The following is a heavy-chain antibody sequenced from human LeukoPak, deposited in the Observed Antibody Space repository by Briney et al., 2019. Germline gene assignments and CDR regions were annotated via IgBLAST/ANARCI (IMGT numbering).Heavy chain of an antibody. J-gene: IGHJ3*02. CDR1: GGTFSSYA. D-gene: IGHD1-14*01. V-gene: IGHV1-69*05. Sequence: GASVKVSCKASGGTFSSYAISWVRQAPGQGLEWMGGIIPIFGTANYAQKFQGRVTITTDESTSTAYMELSSLRSEDTAVYYCARHQASRNDAFDIWGQGTMVTVSS. CDR2: IIPIFGTA. CDR3: ARHQASRNDAFDI.